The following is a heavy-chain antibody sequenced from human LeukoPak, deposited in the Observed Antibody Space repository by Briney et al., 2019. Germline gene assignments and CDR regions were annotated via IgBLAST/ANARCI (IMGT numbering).Heavy chain of an antibody. CDR3: AKDSSSRGPLDY. CDR2: ISYDGTNK. D-gene: IGHD6-13*01. Sequence: GRSLRLSCAASGFTFSSYAMHWVRQAPGKGLEWVAVISYDGTNKNYADSVKGQFTISRDNFKNTLYLQMNSLRAEDTAVYYCAKDSSSRGPLDYWGQGTLVTVSS. J-gene: IGHJ4*02. CDR1: GFTFSSYA. V-gene: IGHV3-30-3*01.